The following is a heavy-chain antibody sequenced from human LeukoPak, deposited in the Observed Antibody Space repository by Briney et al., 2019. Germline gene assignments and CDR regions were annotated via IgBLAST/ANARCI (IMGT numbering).Heavy chain of an antibody. CDR1: AFTFSSYP. CDR3: ARVVGGMTGADY. V-gene: IGHV3-48*04. D-gene: IGHD3-9*01. Sequence: AGSLRFSCVASAFTFSSYPMIWVSQAPGKGLESVSYISDSGTVIHYADSVKGRFTLSRDNAKNSLNVQMNSLSAEDTAVYYCARVVGGMTGADYWGQGTLVPVSS. J-gene: IGHJ4*02. CDR2: ISDSGTVI.